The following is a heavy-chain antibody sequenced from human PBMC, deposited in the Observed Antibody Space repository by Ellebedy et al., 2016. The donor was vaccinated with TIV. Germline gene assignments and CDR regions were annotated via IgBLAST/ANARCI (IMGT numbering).Heavy chain of an antibody. Sequence: MLSETLSLTCAVYGGSFSGYYWTWIRQPPGKGLEWIGEITHSGSTTYNPSLKSLVTISVYTSKNQFSLKLSSVTAADTAVYYCARHAKLFLCFFDYWGQGTLVTVSS. J-gene: IGHJ4*02. CDR3: ARHAKLFLCFFDY. D-gene: IGHD2/OR15-2a*01. V-gene: IGHV4-34*01. CDR2: ITHSGST. CDR1: GGSFSGYY.